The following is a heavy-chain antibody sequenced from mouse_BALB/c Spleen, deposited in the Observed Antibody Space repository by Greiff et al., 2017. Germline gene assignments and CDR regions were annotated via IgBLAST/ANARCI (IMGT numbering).Heavy chain of an antibody. D-gene: IGHD1-2*01. CDR1: GYSITSGYY. Sequence: QLKESGPGLVKPSQSLSLTCSVTGYSITSGYYWYWIRQFPGNKLEWMGYISYDGSNNYNPSLKNRISITRDTSKNQFFLKLNSVTTEDTATYYCARDHDGYWFAYWGQGTLVTVSA. J-gene: IGHJ3*01. CDR2: ISYDGSN. CDR3: ARDHDGYWFAY. V-gene: IGHV3-6*02.